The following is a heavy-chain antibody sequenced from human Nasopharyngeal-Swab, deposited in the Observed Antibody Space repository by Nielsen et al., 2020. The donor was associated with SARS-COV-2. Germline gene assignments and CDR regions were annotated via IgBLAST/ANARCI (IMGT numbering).Heavy chain of an antibody. CDR3: ARASRGWY. CDR2: ISDSGTTK. Sequence: LILCCAACGFSISTYEMNWVRQAPGKGLEWISYISDSGTTKSYTESVKGRFTISRDNAKNSLYLQMNSLRVEDTAVYYCARASRGWYWGQGTLVTVSS. V-gene: IGHV3-48*03. CDR1: GFSISTYE. J-gene: IGHJ4*02. D-gene: IGHD6-19*01.